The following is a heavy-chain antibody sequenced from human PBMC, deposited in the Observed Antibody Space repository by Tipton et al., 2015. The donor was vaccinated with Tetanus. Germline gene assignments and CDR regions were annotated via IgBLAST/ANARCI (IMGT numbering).Heavy chain of an antibody. V-gene: IGHV4-59*12. CDR2: IYSSGSA. D-gene: IGHD1-1*01. CDR1: DGSSRNYY. Sequence: TLSLTCSVSDGSSRNYYWSWIRQPPGKGLEWIGNIYSSGSANYNPPLRSRVTISVDTSENQMSLRLTSVTAADTAVYYCARDRGDTGTVNWFDPWGQGTLVTVSS. J-gene: IGHJ5*02. CDR3: ARDRGDTGTVNWFDP.